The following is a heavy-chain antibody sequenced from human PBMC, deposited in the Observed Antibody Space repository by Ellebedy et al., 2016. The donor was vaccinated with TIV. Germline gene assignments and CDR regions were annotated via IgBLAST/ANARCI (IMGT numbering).Heavy chain of an antibody. J-gene: IGHJ4*02. V-gene: IGHV3-33*05. Sequence: GESLKISXAVSGFTFRLFCMHWVRQTPGRGLEWVAAVSLNGTLQYYAESVKGRFTVSRDNAKTTLYLHMDSLRVEDTGIYYCASQNGAYCSSHTCSHGLDYWGQGTPVTVSS. CDR2: VSLNGTLQ. D-gene: IGHD2-2*01. CDR1: GFTFRLFC. CDR3: ASQNGAYCSSHTCSHGLDY.